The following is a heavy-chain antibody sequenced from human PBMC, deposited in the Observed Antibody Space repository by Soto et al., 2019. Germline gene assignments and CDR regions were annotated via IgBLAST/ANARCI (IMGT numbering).Heavy chain of an antibody. Sequence: SETLSLTCAVYGGSFSGYYWSWIRQPPGKGLEWIGEINHSGSTNYNPSLKSRVTISVDTSKNQFSLKLSSVTAADTAVYYCARGLGMNYGMDVWGQGTTVTVPS. J-gene: IGHJ6*02. CDR1: GGSFSGYY. D-gene: IGHD1-26*01. CDR2: INHSGST. CDR3: ARGLGMNYGMDV. V-gene: IGHV4-34*01.